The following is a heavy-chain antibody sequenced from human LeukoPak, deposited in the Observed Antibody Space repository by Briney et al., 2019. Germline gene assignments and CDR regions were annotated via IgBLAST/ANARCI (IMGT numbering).Heavy chain of an antibody. Sequence: SETLSLTCTVSGGSISSYYWSWLRQPAGKGLEWIGRIYTSGSTNYNPSLTSRVTMSVDTSKNQFSLKLSSVTAADTAVYYCAREGQWLTQTDYWGQGTLVTVSS. J-gene: IGHJ4*02. CDR2: IYTSGST. CDR1: GGSISSYY. V-gene: IGHV4-4*07. CDR3: AREGQWLTQTDY. D-gene: IGHD6-19*01.